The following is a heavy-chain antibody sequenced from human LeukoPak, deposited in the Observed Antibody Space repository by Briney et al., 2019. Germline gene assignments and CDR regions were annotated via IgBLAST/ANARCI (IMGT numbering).Heavy chain of an antibody. Sequence: GASVKVSCKASGYTCTSYGISWVRQAPGQGLEWMGWISAYNGNTNYAQKLQGRVTMTTDTSTSTAYMELRSLRSDDAAVYYCERTIAAAAGGWFDPWGQGTLVTVSS. CDR3: ERTIAAAAGGWFDP. J-gene: IGHJ5*02. CDR1: GYTCTSYG. D-gene: IGHD6-13*01. V-gene: IGHV1-18*01. CDR2: ISAYNGNT.